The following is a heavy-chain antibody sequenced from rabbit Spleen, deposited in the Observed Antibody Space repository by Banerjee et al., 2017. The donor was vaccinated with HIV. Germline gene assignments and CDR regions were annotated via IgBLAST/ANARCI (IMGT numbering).Heavy chain of an antibody. CDR1: GFDFSTYY. CDR2: IDTGSSGST. J-gene: IGHJ3*01. Sequence: EQLKESGGGLVQPGGSLKLSCKGSGFDFSTYYMSWVRQAPGKGLEWIACIDTGSSGSTYYASWAKGRFTITRSTSLNTVTLQLNSLTAADTATYFCARAIVPWLGLTRLDLWGPGTLVTVS. V-gene: IGHV1S47*01. CDR3: ARAIVPWLGLTRLDL. D-gene: IGHD4-1*01.